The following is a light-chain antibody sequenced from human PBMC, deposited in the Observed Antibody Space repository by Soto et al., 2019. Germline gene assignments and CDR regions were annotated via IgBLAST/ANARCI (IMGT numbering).Light chain of an antibody. CDR2: GAT. J-gene: IGKJ5*01. CDR3: QQYENSPIT. Sequence: EIVLTQSPGILSLSTGKKASLSCGASQSLNSNFLAWYQHKPGQAPSLLIYGATSRATVFPDRFSGTGSETDFTLTINRLEPEDFAVYYCQQYENSPITFGQGTRLEIK. V-gene: IGKV3-20*01. CDR1: QSLNSNF.